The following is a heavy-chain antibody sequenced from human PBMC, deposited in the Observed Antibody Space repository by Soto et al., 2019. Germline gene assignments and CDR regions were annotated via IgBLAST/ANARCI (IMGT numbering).Heavy chain of an antibody. CDR1: GYTFTSYD. J-gene: IGHJ4*02. D-gene: IGHD6-13*01. CDR2: MTPNSGNK. CDR3: ARDHSSSWRLDY. Sequence: QVQLVQSGAEVKKPGASVKVSCKASGYTFTSYDINWVRQATGQGLEWMGWMTPNSGNKGYAQKFQGRVTMTRNTSITTAYMEMSRLRSEDTAVYYCARDHSSSWRLDYLGQGTLVTVSS. V-gene: IGHV1-8*01.